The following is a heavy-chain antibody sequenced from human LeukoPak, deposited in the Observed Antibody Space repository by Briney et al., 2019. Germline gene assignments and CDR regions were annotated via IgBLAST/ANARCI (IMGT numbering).Heavy chain of an antibody. CDR3: ARGGEANYYDTSGYYLYYY. CDR1: GGTFSNYA. J-gene: IGHJ4*02. D-gene: IGHD3-22*01. CDR2: INPIFGTT. Sequence: SVKVSCKASGGTFSNYAISWVRQAPGQGLEWMGRINPIFGTTNYAQKFQGRVTITTDESTSTAYMELSSLRSEDTAVYYCARGGEANYYDTSGYYLYYYWGQGTLVTVSS. V-gene: IGHV1-69*05.